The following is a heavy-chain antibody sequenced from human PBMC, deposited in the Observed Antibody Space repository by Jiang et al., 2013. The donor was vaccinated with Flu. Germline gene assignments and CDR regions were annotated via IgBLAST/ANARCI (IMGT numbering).Heavy chain of an antibody. Sequence: SGAEVKKPGASVKVSCKASGYTFIRYYMHWVRQAPGQGLEWMGIINLSGGTTNFAQKFQGRVTMTRDTSTSTVYMELSRLRSEDTAVYYCARDPSRPGKAFWSGQSDYWGQGTLVTVSS. V-gene: IGHV1-46*01. CDR3: ARDPSRPGKAFWSGQSDY. CDR2: INLSGGTT. CDR1: GYTFIRYY. J-gene: IGHJ4*02. D-gene: IGHD3-3*01.